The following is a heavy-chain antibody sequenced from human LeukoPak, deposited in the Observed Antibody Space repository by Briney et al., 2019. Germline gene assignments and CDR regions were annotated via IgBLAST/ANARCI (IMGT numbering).Heavy chain of an antibody. CDR3: ARHEGGDIVVVSGFEY. V-gene: IGHV5-51*01. CDR2: IYPGDSDT. CDR1: GYSFTTYW. J-gene: IGHJ4*02. Sequence: GESLKISCKGSGYSFTTYWIGWVRQMPGKGLEWMGIIYPGDSDTSYSPSFQGQVTISADKSISTAYLQWNSLNASDTAMYYCARHEGGDIVVVSGFEYWGQGTLVTVSS. D-gene: IGHD2-2*01.